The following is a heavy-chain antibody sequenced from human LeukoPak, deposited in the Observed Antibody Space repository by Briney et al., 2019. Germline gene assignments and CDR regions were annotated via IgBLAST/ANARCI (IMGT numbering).Heavy chain of an antibody. J-gene: IGHJ6*03. CDR3: AKGSTSCYRACYYYYMDV. CDR1: GFTFSSYG. V-gene: IGHV3-23*01. D-gene: IGHD2-2*02. Sequence: GGSLRLSCVASGFTFSSYGMHWVRQAPGKGLECVTAITGSGNYRYYIDSVKGRFTISRDNSKNTLYLQMNNLRAEDTAVYYCAKGSTSCYRACYYYYMDVWGKGTTVTVSS. CDR2: ITGSGNYR.